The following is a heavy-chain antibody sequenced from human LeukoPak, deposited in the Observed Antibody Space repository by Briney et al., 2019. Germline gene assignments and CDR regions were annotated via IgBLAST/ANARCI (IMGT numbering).Heavy chain of an antibody. J-gene: IGHJ4*02. Sequence: GGSLRLSCAASGFTFSSYSMNWVRQAPGKGLEWVSSISSSSSYIYYADSVKGRLTISRDNAKNSLYLQMNSLRAEDTAVYYCARGLRDGYNPYDYWGQGTLVTVSS. CDR1: GFTFSSYS. CDR2: ISSSSSYI. CDR3: ARGLRDGYNPYDY. V-gene: IGHV3-21*01. D-gene: IGHD5-24*01.